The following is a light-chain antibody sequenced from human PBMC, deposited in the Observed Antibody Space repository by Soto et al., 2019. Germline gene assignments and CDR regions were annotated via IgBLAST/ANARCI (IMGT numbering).Light chain of an antibody. Sequence: AIPMTQSPSSRSASQGDKVTITCRASQGISSYLAWYQQKPGKAPKLLIYAASTLKSGVPSRFSGSGSGTDFTLTISCLQSEDFATYYCQQYYSYPITFGQGTRLEI. CDR2: AAS. CDR1: QGISSY. V-gene: IGKV1-8*01. J-gene: IGKJ5*01. CDR3: QQYYSYPIT.